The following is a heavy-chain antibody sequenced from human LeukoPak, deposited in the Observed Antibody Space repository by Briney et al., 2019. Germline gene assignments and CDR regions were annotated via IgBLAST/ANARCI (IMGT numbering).Heavy chain of an antibody. V-gene: IGHV3-53*01. D-gene: IGHD3-3*01. J-gene: IGHJ4*02. Sequence: GGSLRLSCAASGFTVSSNYMSRVRQAPGKGLEWVSVIYSGGSTYYADSVKGRFTISRDNSKNTLYLQMNSLRAEDTAVYYCATTLRGTGYYDFWSGPPPFDYWGQGTLVTVSS. CDR1: GFTVSSNY. CDR2: IYSGGST. CDR3: ATTLRGTGYYDFWSGPPPFDY.